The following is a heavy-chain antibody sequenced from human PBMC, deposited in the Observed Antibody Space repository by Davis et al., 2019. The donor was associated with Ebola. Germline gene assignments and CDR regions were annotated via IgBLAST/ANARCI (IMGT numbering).Heavy chain of an antibody. CDR1: GFTFSSYW. CDR2: INSDGSST. V-gene: IGHV3-74*01. J-gene: IGHJ4*02. D-gene: IGHD6-19*01. Sequence: HTGGSLRLSCAASGFTFSSYWMHWVRQAPGKGLVWVSRINSDGSSTSYADSVKGRFTISRDNAKNTLYLQMNSLRAEDTAVYYCARATRQCSPGCYFESWGPGTLVTVSS. CDR3: ARATRQCSPGCYFES.